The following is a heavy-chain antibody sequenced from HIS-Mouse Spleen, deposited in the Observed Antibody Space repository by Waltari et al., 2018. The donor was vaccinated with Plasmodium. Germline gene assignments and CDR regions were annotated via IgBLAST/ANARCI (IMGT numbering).Heavy chain of an antibody. CDR1: GGPLSSYY. D-gene: IGHD5-18*01. CDR3: ARLRYSYGYFDY. J-gene: IGHJ4*02. CDR2: IYYSGST. Sequence: QVQLQESGPGLVKPSETLSLTCTVSGGPLSSYYWSWIRQPPGKGLEWTGYIYYSGSTNYNPSLKSRVTISVDTSKNQFSLKLSSVTAADTAVYYCARLRYSYGYFDYWGQGTLVTVSS. V-gene: IGHV4-59*08.